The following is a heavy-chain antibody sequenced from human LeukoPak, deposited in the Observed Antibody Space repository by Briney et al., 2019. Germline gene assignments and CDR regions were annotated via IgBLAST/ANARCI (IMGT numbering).Heavy chain of an antibody. J-gene: IGHJ3*02. CDR2: IYHSGST. D-gene: IGHD6-19*01. V-gene: IGHV4-30-2*01. CDR1: GGSISSGGYS. Sequence: PSETLSLTCAVSGGSISSGGYSWSWIRQPPGKGLEWIGYIYHSGSTYYNPSLKSRVTISVDRSKNQFSLKLSSVTAADTAVYYCARPWVAGLNDAFDIWGQGTMVTVSS. CDR3: ARPWVAGLNDAFDI.